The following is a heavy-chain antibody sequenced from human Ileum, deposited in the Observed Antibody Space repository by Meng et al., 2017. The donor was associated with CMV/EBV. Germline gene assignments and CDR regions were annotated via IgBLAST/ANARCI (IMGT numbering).Heavy chain of an antibody. Sequence: GESLKISCAASGFTFSTYSMNWVRQAPGKGLEWVSSISSSSSHIYYADSVKGRFTVSRDNAKNSLYLQMHNLRAEDTAVYHCASDISIFGVIITGMFDHWGHGNRV. V-gene: IGHV3-21*01. J-gene: IGHJ4*01. CDR1: GFTFSTYS. CDR3: ASDISIFGVIITGMFDH. CDR2: ISSSSSHI. D-gene: IGHD3-3*01.